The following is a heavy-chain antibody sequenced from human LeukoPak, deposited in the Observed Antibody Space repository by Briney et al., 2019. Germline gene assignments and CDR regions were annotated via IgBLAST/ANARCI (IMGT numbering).Heavy chain of an antibody. CDR2: IYYSGRT. CDR1: GASISSHY. Sequence: PSETLSLTCAVSGASISSHYWSWIRQSPGKGLEWIGYIYYSGRTNYNPSLKSRVTISVDTSKNQFSLKLSSVTAADTAVYYCTRDLANSWYYYWGRGILVTVSS. J-gene: IGHJ4*02. V-gene: IGHV4-59*11. CDR3: TRDLANSWYYY. D-gene: IGHD6-13*01.